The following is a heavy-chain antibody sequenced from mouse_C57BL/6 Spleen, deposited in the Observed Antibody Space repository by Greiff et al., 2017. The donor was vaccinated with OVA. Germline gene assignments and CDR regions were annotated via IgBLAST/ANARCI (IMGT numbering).Heavy chain of an antibody. Sequence: QVQLKQPGAELVKPGASVKLSCKASGYTFTSYWMHWVKQRPGQGLEWIGMIHPNSGSTNYNEKFKSKATLTVDKSSSTAYMQLSSLTSEDSAVYYCARCDYDEGDYFDYWGQGTTLTVSS. CDR1: GYTFTSYW. V-gene: IGHV1-64*01. CDR2: IHPNSGST. D-gene: IGHD2-4*01. CDR3: ARCDYDEGDYFDY. J-gene: IGHJ2*01.